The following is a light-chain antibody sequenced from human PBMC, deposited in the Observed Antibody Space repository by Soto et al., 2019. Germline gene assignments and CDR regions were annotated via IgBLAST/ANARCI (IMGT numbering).Light chain of an antibody. J-gene: IGKJ3*01. Sequence: DIVMPQSPLSLPVTPGEPASISCRSSQSLLHSNGYNYLDWYLQKPGQSPQLLIYLGSNRASGVPDRFSGSGSGTDFTLKISRVEAEDVGVYYCMQALQTSFTFGPGTNVDIK. CDR2: LGS. CDR3: MQALQTSFT. V-gene: IGKV2-28*01. CDR1: QSLLHSNGYNY.